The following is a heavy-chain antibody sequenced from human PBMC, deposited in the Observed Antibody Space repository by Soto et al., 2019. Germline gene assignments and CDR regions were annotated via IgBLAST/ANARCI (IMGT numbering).Heavy chain of an antibody. D-gene: IGHD6-6*01. CDR2: VNAGNGNT. CDR3: ARTRQIAARPPAYGMDV. CDR1: GYTFTSYA. V-gene: IGHV1-3*01. Sequence: ASVKVSCKASGYTFTSYAMHWVRQAPGQRLEWMGWVNAGNGNTKYSQKFQGRVTITRDTSASTAYMELSSLRSEDTAVYYCARTRQIAARPPAYGMDVWGQGTTVTVSS. J-gene: IGHJ6*02.